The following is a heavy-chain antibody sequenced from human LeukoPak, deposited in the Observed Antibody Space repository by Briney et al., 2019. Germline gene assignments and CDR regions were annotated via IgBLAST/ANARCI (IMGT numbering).Heavy chain of an antibody. Sequence: KPGGSLRLSCAASGFTSTNYNMNWVRQAPGKGLEWVSSISSSSSYIFYADSVKGRFTISRDNAKNSLYLQMSSLRAEDTAVYYCARGGYSGYDPRKPFDYWGQGTLVTVSS. D-gene: IGHD5-12*01. CDR2: ISSSSSYI. CDR3: ARGGYSGYDPRKPFDY. CDR1: GFTSTNYN. V-gene: IGHV3-21*01. J-gene: IGHJ4*02.